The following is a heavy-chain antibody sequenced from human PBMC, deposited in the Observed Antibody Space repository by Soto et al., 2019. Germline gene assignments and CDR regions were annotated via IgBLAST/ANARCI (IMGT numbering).Heavy chain of an antibody. Sequence: PSETLSLTCAVYGGSISGYYWCWIRQPPQKGLEWIGEINYSGSTNYNPSLKSRVTISVDTSKNQFSLKLSSVTAADTAVYYCARRNDILTGHLPDWYFDLWGRGTLVTVSS. D-gene: IGHD3-9*01. J-gene: IGHJ2*01. CDR3: ARRNDILTGHLPDWYFDL. V-gene: IGHV4-34*01. CDR1: GGSISGYY. CDR2: INYSGST.